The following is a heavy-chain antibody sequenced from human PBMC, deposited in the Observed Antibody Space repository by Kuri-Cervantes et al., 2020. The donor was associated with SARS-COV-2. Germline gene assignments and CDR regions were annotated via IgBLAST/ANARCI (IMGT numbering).Heavy chain of an antibody. V-gene: IGHV2-5*01. CDR1: GFSLTTAPGG. D-gene: IGHD3-3*01. CDR2: IFWNDDK. J-gene: IGHJ4*02. Sequence: SGPTLVKPTQTLTLTCTFSGFSLTTAPGGVGWVRQSPGKALEWLALIFWNDDKYYSPSLKGRLTLTKDISRNQVVLTMTNMDPADTATYYCAHTITFYGVVSTYLDYWGQGTLVTVSS. CDR3: AHTITFYGVVSTYLDY.